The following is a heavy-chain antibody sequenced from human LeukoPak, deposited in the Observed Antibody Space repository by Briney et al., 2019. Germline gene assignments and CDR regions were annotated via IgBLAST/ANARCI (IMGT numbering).Heavy chain of an antibody. D-gene: IGHD1-26*01. V-gene: IGHV3-23*01. CDR2: ISSSGGST. J-gene: IGHJ4*02. Sequence: GGSLRPSCAASGFTFSSYAMSWVRQAPGKGLEWVSAISSSGGSTYYADSVKGRFTISRDNSKNTLYLQMNSLRAEDTAVYYCAKGGKWDVTPFDYWGQGTLVTVSS. CDR1: GFTFSSYA. CDR3: AKGGKWDVTPFDY.